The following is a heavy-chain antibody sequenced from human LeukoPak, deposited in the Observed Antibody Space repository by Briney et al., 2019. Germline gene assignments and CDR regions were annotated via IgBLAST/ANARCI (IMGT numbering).Heavy chain of an antibody. D-gene: IGHD3-9*01. V-gene: IGHV3-48*03. CDR2: ISSIGSNI. J-gene: IGHJ4*01. Sequence: PGGSLRLSCAASGFIFSNYEMNWVRQAPGKGLDWVSYISSIGSNINYADSVKGRFTISRDNAKSPLYLQMHIGHSEGPAVYYCARAFSGFIDYWGPGALVTASS. CDR1: GFIFSNYE. CDR3: ARAFSGFIDY.